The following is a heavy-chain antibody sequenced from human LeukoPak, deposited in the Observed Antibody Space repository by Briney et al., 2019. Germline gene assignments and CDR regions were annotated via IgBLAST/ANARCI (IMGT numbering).Heavy chain of an antibody. CDR3: ARLGTIFGVVITNTFDY. Sequence: ASVKVSCKASGGTFSSYAISWVRQAPGQGLEWMGWINPNSGGTNYAQKFQGRVTMTRDTSISTAYMELSRLRSDDTAVYYCARLGTIFGVVITNTFDYWGQGTLVTVSS. CDR1: GGTFSSYA. D-gene: IGHD3-3*01. J-gene: IGHJ4*02. CDR2: INPNSGGT. V-gene: IGHV1-2*02.